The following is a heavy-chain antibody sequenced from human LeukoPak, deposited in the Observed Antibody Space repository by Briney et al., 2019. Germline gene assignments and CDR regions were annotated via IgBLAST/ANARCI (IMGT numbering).Heavy chain of an antibody. D-gene: IGHD6-19*01. CDR1: GITFSSFW. CDR2: IKQDGSEK. CDR3: ATNSDWRSDY. J-gene: IGHJ4*02. Sequence: GGSLRLSCAVSGITFSSFWMSWVRQAPGKGLEWVANIKQDGSEKYYVDSVKGRFTISRDNAKNSVYLQMNSLRAEDTAVYYCATNSDWRSDYWGQGTLVTVSS. V-gene: IGHV3-7*01.